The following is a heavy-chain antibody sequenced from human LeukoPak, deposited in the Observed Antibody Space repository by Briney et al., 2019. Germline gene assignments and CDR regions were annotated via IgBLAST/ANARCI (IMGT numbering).Heavy chain of an antibody. CDR1: GGSLSYYY. Sequence: SETLSLTCAVYGGSLSYYYWSWIRQSPEKGLEWIGEINRSGSTNYNPSLKSRVSISVDTSKNQFSLKLSSVTAADTAVYYCAAMGDINYDRAVDYWGQGTLVTVSS. V-gene: IGHV4-34*01. CDR2: INRSGST. CDR3: AAMGDINYDRAVDY. J-gene: IGHJ4*02. D-gene: IGHD3-9*01.